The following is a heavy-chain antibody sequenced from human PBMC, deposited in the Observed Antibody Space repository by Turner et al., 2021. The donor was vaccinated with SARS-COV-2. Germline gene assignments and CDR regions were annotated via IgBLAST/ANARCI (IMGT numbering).Heavy chain of an antibody. V-gene: IGHV4-39*01. D-gene: IGHD6-13*01. CDR1: GGSISSSSYY. Sequence: QLQLQESGPGLVKPSETLSLTCTVPGGSISSSSYYWGWIRQPPRKGLEWIGSIYYSWSTYYNPSLKSRVTISVDTSKNQFSLKLSSVTAADTAVYYCARHWEVAAAAYLARFDPWGQGTLVTVSS. J-gene: IGHJ5*02. CDR3: ARHWEVAAAAYLARFDP. CDR2: IYYSWST.